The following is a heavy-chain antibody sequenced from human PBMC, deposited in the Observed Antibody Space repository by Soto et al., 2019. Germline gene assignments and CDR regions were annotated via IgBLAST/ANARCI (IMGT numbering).Heavy chain of an antibody. Sequence: QVQLQESGPGLVKPSETLSLTCTVSGGSVSSGNDYWSWIRQPPRKGLEWIGYIYHSGSTNYNPSNKSRLTIPGDTSKNQVALKLTSLPAADTAVYYCARGVYCEYFRFWGQGTLVPVSS. CDR2: IYHSGST. D-gene: IGHD1-26*01. CDR1: GGSVSSGNDY. CDR3: ARGVYCEYFRF. V-gene: IGHV4-61*01. J-gene: IGHJ4*02.